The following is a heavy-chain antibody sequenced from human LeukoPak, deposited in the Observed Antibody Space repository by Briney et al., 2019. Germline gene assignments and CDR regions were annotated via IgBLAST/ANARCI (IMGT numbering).Heavy chain of an antibody. Sequence: PSETLSLTCSVSGASISDSSYYWGWIRQPPGKGLEWIGNIYYSGSTYYNPSLKSRVTISVDTSKNQFSLKLSSVTAADTAVYYCARSYSSSWSDAFDIWGQGTMVTVSS. CDR3: ARSYSSSWSDAFDI. D-gene: IGHD6-13*01. J-gene: IGHJ3*02. V-gene: IGHV4-39*01. CDR2: IYYSGST. CDR1: GASISDSSYY.